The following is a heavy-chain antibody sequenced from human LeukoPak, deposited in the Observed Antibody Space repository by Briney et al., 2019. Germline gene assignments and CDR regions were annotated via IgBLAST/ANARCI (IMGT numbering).Heavy chain of an antibody. J-gene: IGHJ4*02. V-gene: IGHV1-2*02. Sequence: GASVKVSCKASGYTFTGYYMHWVRQAPGQGLEWMGWINPNSGGTNYAQKFQGRVTMTRDTSISTAYMELSRLRSDDTAVYYCARDVDGSGSYWFSWGQGTLVTVSS. CDR1: GYTFTGYY. D-gene: IGHD3-10*01. CDR3: ARDVDGSGSYWFS. CDR2: INPNSGGT.